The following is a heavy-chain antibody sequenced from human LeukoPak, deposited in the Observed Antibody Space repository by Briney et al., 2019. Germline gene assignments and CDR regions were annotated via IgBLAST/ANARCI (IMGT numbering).Heavy chain of an antibody. D-gene: IGHD2-2*01. CDR2: INHSGST. CDR3: SRGVARYGSRTSCPLLDY. Sequence: SETLSLTCAVYGGSFSSYYWSWIRQPPGKGLEWIGEINHSGSTNYNPSLKSRVTISVDTSKNQFSLKLSSVTAADTAVYYWSRGVARYGSRTSCPLLDYWGQGTLVTVSS. J-gene: IGHJ4*02. CDR1: GGSFSSYY. V-gene: IGHV4-34*01.